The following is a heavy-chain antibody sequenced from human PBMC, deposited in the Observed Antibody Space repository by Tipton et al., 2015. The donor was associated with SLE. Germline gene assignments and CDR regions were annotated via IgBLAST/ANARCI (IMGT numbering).Heavy chain of an antibody. CDR2: IYYSGST. CDR3: ARAPRLGAFDI. J-gene: IGHJ3*02. Sequence: TLSLTCTVSGGSISSYYWSWIRQPPGKGLEWIGYIYYSGSTNYNPSLKSRVTISVDTSKNQFSLKLSFVTAADTAVYYCARAPRLGAFDIWGQGTMVTVSS. V-gene: IGHV4-59*08. CDR1: GGSISSYY. D-gene: IGHD6-19*01.